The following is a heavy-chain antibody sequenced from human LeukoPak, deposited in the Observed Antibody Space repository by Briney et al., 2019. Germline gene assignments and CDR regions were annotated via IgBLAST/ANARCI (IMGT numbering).Heavy chain of an antibody. D-gene: IGHD3-10*01. CDR1: GFTFSSQS. J-gene: IGHJ4*02. CDR3: ARDPLAPHYGSGKITGDY. V-gene: IGHV3-21*01. CDR2: ISTSSSYI. Sequence: PGGSLRLSCAASGFTFSSQSMNWVRQAPGKGLEWVSSISTSSSYIYYADSVKGRFTISRDNAKSSLYLQMNSLRAEDTAVYYCARDPLAPHYGSGKITGDYWGQGTLVTVSS.